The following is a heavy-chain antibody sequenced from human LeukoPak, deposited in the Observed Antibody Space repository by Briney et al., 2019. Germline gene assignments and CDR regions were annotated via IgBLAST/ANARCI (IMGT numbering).Heavy chain of an antibody. D-gene: IGHD6-13*01. Sequence: GGSLRLSCAASGFSLSNYAMHWVRQAPGKGLEWVSSISSGSSYIYYADSVKGRFTISRDNAKNPLYLQMNSLRAEDTAVYYCARVVAAAGNYYYYGMDVWGQGTTVTVSS. CDR2: ISSGSSYI. V-gene: IGHV3-21*01. CDR3: ARVVAAAGNYYYYGMDV. CDR1: GFSLSNYA. J-gene: IGHJ6*02.